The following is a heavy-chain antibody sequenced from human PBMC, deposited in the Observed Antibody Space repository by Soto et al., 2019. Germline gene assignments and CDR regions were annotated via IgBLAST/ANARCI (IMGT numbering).Heavy chain of an antibody. Sequence: QVQLQESGPGLVKPSQTLSLTCTVSGGSISSGGYYWSWIRQHPGKGLEWIGYIYYSGSTYYNPSLKGRVTISVDTSKNQFSLKLSSVTAADTAVYYCARGQTSGSYYKGGNWFDPWGQGTLVTVSS. J-gene: IGHJ5*02. CDR2: IYYSGST. V-gene: IGHV4-31*03. CDR1: GGSISSGGYY. CDR3: ARGQTSGSYYKGGNWFDP. D-gene: IGHD3-10*01.